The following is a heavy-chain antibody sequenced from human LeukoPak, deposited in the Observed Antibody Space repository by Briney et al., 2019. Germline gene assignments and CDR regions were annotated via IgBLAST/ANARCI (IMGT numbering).Heavy chain of an antibody. CDR3: ASPYYYDSSGYIH. Sequence: SVKVSCKASGGTFSSYAISWVRQAPGQGLEWMGRIIPILGIANYAQKFQGRATITADKSTSTAYMELSSLRSEDTAVYYCASPYYYDSSGYIHWGQGTLVTVSS. V-gene: IGHV1-69*04. CDR1: GGTFSSYA. CDR2: IIPILGIA. J-gene: IGHJ4*02. D-gene: IGHD3-22*01.